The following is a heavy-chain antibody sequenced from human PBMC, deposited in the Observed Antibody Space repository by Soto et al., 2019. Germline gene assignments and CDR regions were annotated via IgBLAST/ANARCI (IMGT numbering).Heavy chain of an antibody. D-gene: IGHD3-22*01. CDR2: INAGNGNT. J-gene: IGHJ4*02. CDR1: GYTFTSYA. CDR3: AREFNSGIDPYYYDSSGYLTLGY. Sequence: GASVKVSCKASGYTFTSYAMHWVRQAPGQRLEWMGWINAGNGNTKYSKKFQGRVTITRDTSASTAYMELSSLRSEDTAVYYCAREFNSGIDPYYYDSSGYLTLGYWGQGTLVTVSS. V-gene: IGHV1-3*01.